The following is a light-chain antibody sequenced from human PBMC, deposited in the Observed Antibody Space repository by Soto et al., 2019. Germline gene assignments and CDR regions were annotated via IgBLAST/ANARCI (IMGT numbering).Light chain of an antibody. V-gene: IGKV3-11*01. CDR2: DTS. J-gene: IGKJ5*01. Sequence: EIVLTQSPATLSLSPGERATLSCRASETIRGLLVWYQQRPGQPPRLLICDTSNRATGIPARFSGSGSGTDFTLTISGLEPADLGVYYCQQRHNWPITFGQGTRLEIK. CDR3: QQRHNWPIT. CDR1: ETIRGL.